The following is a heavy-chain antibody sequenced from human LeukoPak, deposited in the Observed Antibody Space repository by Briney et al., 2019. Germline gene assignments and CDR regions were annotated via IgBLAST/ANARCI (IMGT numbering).Heavy chain of an antibody. V-gene: IGHV3-21*01. J-gene: IGHJ2*01. CDR1: GFTFTAYT. D-gene: IGHD3-22*01. CDR3: VRDGHDSSGYYWAWSFDL. CDR2: ISGSTTDI. Sequence: GGSLRLSCAASGFTFTAYTINWVRQAPGKGLEWVSYISGSTTDIYYADSVKGRFTISRDNAKRSVYLQMNSLGVEDTAVYYCVRDGHDSSGYYWAWSFDLWGRGTLVTVSS.